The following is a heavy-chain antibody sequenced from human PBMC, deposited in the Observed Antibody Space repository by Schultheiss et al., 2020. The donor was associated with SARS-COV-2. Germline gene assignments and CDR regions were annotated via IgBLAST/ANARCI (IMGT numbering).Heavy chain of an antibody. Sequence: GGSLRLSCAASGFTFSSYEMSWVRQAPGKGLEWVSVTSGSGSVTYYADSVKGRFTIARDSAKSSVYLQMDSLGAEDTAVYYCARTARGHGMDVWGQGTTVTVSS. CDR2: TSGSGSVT. J-gene: IGHJ6*02. CDR3: ARTARGHGMDV. CDR1: GFTFSSYE. V-gene: IGHV3-48*03. D-gene: IGHD5-18*01.